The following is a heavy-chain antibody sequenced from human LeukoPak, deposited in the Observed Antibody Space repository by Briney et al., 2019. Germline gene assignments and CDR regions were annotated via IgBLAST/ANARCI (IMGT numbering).Heavy chain of an antibody. CDR1: GFTFDDYA. J-gene: IGHJ3*02. CDR2: ISWNSGSI. Sequence: PGGSLRLSCAASGFTFDDYAMHWVRQAPGKGLEWVSGISWNSGSIGYADSVKGRFTISRDNAKNSLYLQMNSLRAEDTAVYYCARAEYYYDSSGYYYDAFDIWGQGTMVTVSS. V-gene: IGHV3-9*01. D-gene: IGHD3-22*01. CDR3: ARAEYYYDSSGYYYDAFDI.